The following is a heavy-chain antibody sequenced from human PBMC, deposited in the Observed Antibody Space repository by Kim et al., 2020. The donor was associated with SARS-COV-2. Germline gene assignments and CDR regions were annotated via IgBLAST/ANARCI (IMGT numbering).Heavy chain of an antibody. CDR2: IHGGGDGI. D-gene: IGHD3-9*01. J-gene: IGHJ4*02. CDR1: GFPFSDFA. CDR3: AKRRGAQYFDWSVDY. Sequence: GGSLRLSCAASGFPFSDFAMSWVRQAPGRGLECISTIHGGGDGISYADSVKGRFTISRDNSKNTLYLHMNSLRAEDTAVYYCAKRRGAQYFDWSVDYWGQGTLVTVSS. V-gene: IGHV3-23*01.